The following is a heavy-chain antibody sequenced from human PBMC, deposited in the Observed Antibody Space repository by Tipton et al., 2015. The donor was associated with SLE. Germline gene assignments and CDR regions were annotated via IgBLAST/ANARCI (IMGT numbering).Heavy chain of an antibody. D-gene: IGHD3-3*01. CDR1: GGSISSGGYS. CDR3: ASTTIFGGYYYYMDV. Sequence: TLSLTCAVSGGSISSGGYSWSWIRQPPGKGLEWIGYIYHSGSTYYNPSLKSRVTISVDRSKNQFSLKLSSVTAADTAVYYCASTTIFGGYYYYMDVWGKGTTVTVSS. J-gene: IGHJ6*03. CDR2: IYHSGST. V-gene: IGHV4-30-2*02.